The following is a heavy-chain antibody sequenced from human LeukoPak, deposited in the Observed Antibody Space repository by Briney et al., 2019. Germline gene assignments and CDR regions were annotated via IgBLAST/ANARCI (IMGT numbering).Heavy chain of an antibody. CDR2: IYSGGST. J-gene: IGHJ6*02. CDR1: GFTVSSNY. Sequence: PGGSLRLSCAASGFTVSSNYMSWVRQAPGKGLEWVSVIYSGGSTYYADSVKGRFTISRDNSKNTLYLQVNSLRAEDTAVYYCARDRGSYPFDYYGMDVWGQGTTVTVSS. V-gene: IGHV3-53*01. D-gene: IGHD1-26*01. CDR3: ARDRGSYPFDYYGMDV.